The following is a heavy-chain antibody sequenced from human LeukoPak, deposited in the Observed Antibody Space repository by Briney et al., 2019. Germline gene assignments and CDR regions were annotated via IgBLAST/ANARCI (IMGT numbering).Heavy chain of an antibody. V-gene: IGHV3-20*04. Sequence: GGSLRLSCAASGFTFDDYGMSWVRHAPGKGLEWVSGINWNGGSTGYADSVKGRFTISRDNAKNSLYLQMNSLRAEDTALYYCARDAYYYDSSGYSAAYFDYWGQGTLVTVSS. J-gene: IGHJ4*02. CDR1: GFTFDDYG. CDR3: ARDAYYYDSSGYSAAYFDY. CDR2: INWNGGST. D-gene: IGHD3-22*01.